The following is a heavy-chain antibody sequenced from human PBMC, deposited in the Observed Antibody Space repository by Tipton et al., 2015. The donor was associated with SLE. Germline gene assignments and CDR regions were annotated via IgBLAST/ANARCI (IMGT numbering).Heavy chain of an antibody. J-gene: IGHJ4*02. V-gene: IGHV4-4*07. Sequence: TLSLTCTVSGDSFSSYYWSWIRQPAGKGLEWIGRVSISGNTNYNPSLKNRVTIFRDTSKNQFSLKMISVTAADTAMYYCAKGRVGVVESWGQGTLVTVSS. CDR1: GDSFSSYY. CDR3: AKGRVGVVES. D-gene: IGHD3-3*01. CDR2: VSISGNT.